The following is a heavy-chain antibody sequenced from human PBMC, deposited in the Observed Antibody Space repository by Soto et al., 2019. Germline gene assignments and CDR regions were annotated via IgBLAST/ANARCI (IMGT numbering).Heavy chain of an antibody. J-gene: IGHJ6*02. CDR1: GFTFSSYA. Sequence: PGGSLRLSCAASGFTFSSYAMHWVRQAPGKGLEWVAVISYDGSNKYYADSVKGRFTISRDNSKNTLYLQMNSLRAEDTAVYYCARRPYANIVVVPAAKDYGMDVWGQGKTVTVAS. D-gene: IGHD2-2*01. V-gene: IGHV3-30-3*01. CDR2: ISYDGSNK. CDR3: ARRPYANIVVVPAAKDYGMDV.